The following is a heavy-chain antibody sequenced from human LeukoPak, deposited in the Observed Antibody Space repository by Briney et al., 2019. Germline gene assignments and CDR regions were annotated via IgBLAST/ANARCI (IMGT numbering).Heavy chain of an antibody. CDR1: GGTFSSYA. J-gene: IGHJ4*02. Sequence: GSSVRVSCKASGGTFSSYAISWVRQAPGQGLEWMGWISAYNGNTNYAQKLQGRVTMTTDTSTSTAYMELRSLRSDDTAVYYCARKVITFGGVIVMYFDYWGQGTLVTVSS. V-gene: IGHV1-18*01. D-gene: IGHD3-16*02. CDR2: ISAYNGNT. CDR3: ARKVITFGGVIVMYFDY.